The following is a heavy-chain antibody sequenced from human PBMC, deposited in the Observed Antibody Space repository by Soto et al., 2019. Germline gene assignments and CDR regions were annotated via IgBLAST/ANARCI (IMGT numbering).Heavy chain of an antibody. J-gene: IGHJ6*02. Sequence: QVQLVQSGAEVKKPGSSVKVSCKASGGTFSSYAISWVRQAPGQGLEWMGGIIPIFGTANYAQKFQGRVTITADDSTSTAYMELSSLRSEDTAMYYCARRQRSGLTENYYYYGMDVWGQGTTVTVTS. V-gene: IGHV1-69*12. D-gene: IGHD3-3*01. CDR1: GGTFSSYA. CDR2: IIPIFGTA. CDR3: ARRQRSGLTENYYYYGMDV.